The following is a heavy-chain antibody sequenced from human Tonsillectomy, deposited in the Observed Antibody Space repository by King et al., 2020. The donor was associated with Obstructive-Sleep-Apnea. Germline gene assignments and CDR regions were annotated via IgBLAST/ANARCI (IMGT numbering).Heavy chain of an antibody. V-gene: IGHV3-21*01. J-gene: IGHJ4*02. CDR1: DLPFSSSS. D-gene: IGHD3-10*01. Sequence: VQLVESGGGLVKPGGSLRLSCVVSDLPFSSSSMNWVRQAPGKGLEWVSSMTSTGTYIYYAGSVKGRFTISRDNAKNSLFLQMNSLTVDDTAVYYCAREEYFGSGTYYSTFDYWGQGTLVTVSS. CDR2: MTSTGTYI. CDR3: AREEYFGSGTYYSTFDY.